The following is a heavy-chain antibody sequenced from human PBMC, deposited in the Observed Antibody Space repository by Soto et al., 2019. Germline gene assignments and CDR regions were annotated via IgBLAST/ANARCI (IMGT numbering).Heavy chain of an antibody. CDR1: GFTFSDHW. D-gene: IGHD6-19*01. CDR3: ARGYSSGPDY. CDR2: INSDGSTT. V-gene: IGHV3-74*01. J-gene: IGHJ4*02. Sequence: EVQLVESGGGLVQPGGSLRLSCAASGFTFSDHWMHWVRQVPGKGLVWVERINSDGSTTTYADSVQGRFTISRANARNTLYLQMDSLRAGDTALYYCARGYSSGPDYWGQGTLVTVSS.